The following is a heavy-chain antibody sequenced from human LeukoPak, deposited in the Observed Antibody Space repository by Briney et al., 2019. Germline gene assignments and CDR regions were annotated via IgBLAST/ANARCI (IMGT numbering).Heavy chain of an antibody. CDR2: IYYSGSN. V-gene: IGHV4-59*08. CDR1: GGSISSYY. J-gene: IGHJ5*02. CDR3: AKLRPTIAVAGTGSWFDP. Sequence: SETLSLTCTVSGGSISSYYWSWLRQPPGKGLEWIGYIYYSGSNNYNPSLKSRVTISVETSNNHFSLQLSPVPAADTPVYYWAKLRPTIAVAGTGSWFDPWGQGTLVTVSS. D-gene: IGHD6-19*01.